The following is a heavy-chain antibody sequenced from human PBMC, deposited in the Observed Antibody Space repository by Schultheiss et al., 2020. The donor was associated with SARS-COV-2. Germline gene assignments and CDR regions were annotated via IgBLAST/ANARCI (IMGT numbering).Heavy chain of an antibody. J-gene: IGHJ4*02. CDR3: ARVRRRQYQLLYRGHYDY. Sequence: SETLSLTCTVSGGSISSYYWSWIRQPPGKGLEWIGYIYYSGSTNYNPSLKRRVTISVETSKNQFSLKLSSVPSADTAVYYCARVRRRQYQLLYRGHYDYWGQGTLVTVAS. CDR1: GGSISSYY. CDR2: IYYSGST. V-gene: IGHV4-59*12. D-gene: IGHD2-2*02.